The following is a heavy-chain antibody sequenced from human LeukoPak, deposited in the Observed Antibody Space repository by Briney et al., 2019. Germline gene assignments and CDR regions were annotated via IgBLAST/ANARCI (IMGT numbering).Heavy chain of an antibody. CDR2: IKEDGSVK. Sequence: GGSLRLSCAVSGFTSSSSWMDWVRQAPGKGLEWVANIKEDGSVKNYVDSVKGRFTISRDNTKNSLYLQMNSLRAEDTAVYYCAKNFGHQQFDSWGQGTLVIVSS. D-gene: IGHD3/OR15-3a*01. V-gene: IGHV3-7*01. CDR3: AKNFGHQQFDS. J-gene: IGHJ4*02. CDR1: GFTSSSSW.